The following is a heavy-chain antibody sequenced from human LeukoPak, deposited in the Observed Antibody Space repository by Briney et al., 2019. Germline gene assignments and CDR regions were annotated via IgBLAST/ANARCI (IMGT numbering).Heavy chain of an antibody. J-gene: IGHJ6*02. V-gene: IGHV3-48*02. D-gene: IGHD3-9*01. CDR1: GFTFSSYS. CDR2: ISSSSSTI. CDR3: ARDPYYDILTGYSPYYYYGMDV. Sequence: PGGCLRLSCAASGFTFSSYSMKWVRLAPGKGLEWVSYISSSSSTIYYADSVKGRFTISRDNAKNSLYLQMNSLRDEDTAVYYCARDPYYDILTGYSPYYYYGMDVWGQGTTVTVSS.